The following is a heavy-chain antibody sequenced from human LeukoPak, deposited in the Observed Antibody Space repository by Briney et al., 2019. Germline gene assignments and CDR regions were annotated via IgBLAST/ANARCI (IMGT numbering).Heavy chain of an antibody. CDR3: ARGVAASLDAFDI. V-gene: IGHV4-30-4*08. CDR2: IYYSGST. D-gene: IGHD6-13*01. J-gene: IGHJ3*02. Sequence: SQTLSLTCTVSGGPISSGDYYWRWIRQPPGKGLEWIGYIYYSGSTYYNPSLKSRLTISVDTSKNQFSLKLSSVTAADTAVYYCARGVAASLDAFDIWGQGTMVTVSS. CDR1: GGPISSGDYY.